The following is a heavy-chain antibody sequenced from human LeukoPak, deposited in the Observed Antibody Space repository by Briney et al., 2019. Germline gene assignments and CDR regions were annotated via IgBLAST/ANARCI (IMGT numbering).Heavy chain of an antibody. CDR1: GYTFTSYD. CDR3: ARADVVVVVPAASYYYYYMDV. J-gene: IGHJ6*03. CDR2: MNPNSGNT. Sequence: GASVKVSCKASGYTFTSYDINWVRQATGQGLEWMGWMNPNSGNTGYAQKFQGRVTLTRNTSISTAYMELSSLRSEDTAVYYCARADVVVVVPAASYYYYYMDVWGKGTTVTVSS. D-gene: IGHD2-2*01. V-gene: IGHV1-8*03.